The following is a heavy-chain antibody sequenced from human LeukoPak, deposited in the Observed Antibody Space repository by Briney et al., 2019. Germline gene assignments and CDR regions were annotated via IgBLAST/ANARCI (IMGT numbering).Heavy chain of an antibody. D-gene: IGHD1-14*01. J-gene: IGHJ4*02. CDR3: ARGVEPRAANTFAY. V-gene: IGHV3-53*01. CDR2: LYSDGNT. Sequence: GGSLRLSCAASGFTVITNDMTWVRQAPGKGLEWVSVLYSDGNTKYADSVQGRFTISRYNSKNTLYLEMNSLSPDDTAVYYCARGVEPRAANTFAYWGQGTLVTVSS. CDR1: GFTVITND.